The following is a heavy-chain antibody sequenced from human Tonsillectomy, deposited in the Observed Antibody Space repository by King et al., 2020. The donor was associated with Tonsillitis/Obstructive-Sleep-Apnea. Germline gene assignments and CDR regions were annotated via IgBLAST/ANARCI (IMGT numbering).Heavy chain of an antibody. Sequence: QLVQSGSELKKPGASVKVSCKASGYTFTNYSMNWVRQAPGQGLEWMGWINTKTGNPTYAQGFTGQFVFSLDTSVSTAYLQISSLKAEDTAVYYCARDGSGSYRSYYYMDVWGKGTTVTVSS. V-gene: IGHV7-4-1*02. CDR3: ARDGSGSYRSYYYMDV. J-gene: IGHJ6*03. CDR2: INTKTGNP. D-gene: IGHD3-10*01. CDR1: GYTFTNYS.